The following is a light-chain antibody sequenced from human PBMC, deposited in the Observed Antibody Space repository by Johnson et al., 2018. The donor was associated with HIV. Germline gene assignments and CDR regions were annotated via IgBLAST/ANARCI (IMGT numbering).Light chain of an antibody. J-gene: IGLJ1*01. V-gene: IGLV1-51*02. CDR1: SSNIGNNY. CDR2: ENN. Sequence: QSLLTQPPSVSAAPGQKVTISCSGSSSNIGNNYVSWYRQLPGTAPKLLIYENNKRPSGIPDRFSGSKSGTSATLGITGLQTGDEADYYCGTWDSSLSAQVFGAGTKVTFL. CDR3: GTWDSSLSAQV.